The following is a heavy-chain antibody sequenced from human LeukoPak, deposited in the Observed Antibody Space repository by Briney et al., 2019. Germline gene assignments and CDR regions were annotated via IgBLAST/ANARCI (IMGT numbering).Heavy chain of an antibody. CDR3: ARGLRFLEWPQNAFDI. Sequence: SSVKVSCKASGGTFSSYAISWVRQAPGQGLEWMGGIIPIFGTANYAQKFQGRVTITADESTSTAYMELSSLRSEDTAVYYCARGLRFLEWPQNAFDIWGQGTMVTVSS. V-gene: IGHV1-69*01. D-gene: IGHD3-3*01. CDR2: IIPIFGTA. J-gene: IGHJ3*02. CDR1: GGTFSSYA.